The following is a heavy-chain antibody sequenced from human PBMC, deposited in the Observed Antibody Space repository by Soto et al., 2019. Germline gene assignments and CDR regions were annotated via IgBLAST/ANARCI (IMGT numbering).Heavy chain of an antibody. CDR1: GFTFSDYW. Sequence: GGSLRLSCAASGFTFSDYWIHWVRQAPGRGLVWVSRINSDGSSTSYADSVKGRFTISRDNAKNTLYLQMNSLRAEDTAVYYCARNRSYYWDMNWFDPWGQGTLVTVS. J-gene: IGHJ5*02. V-gene: IGHV3-74*01. D-gene: IGHD1-26*01. CDR3: ARNRSYYWDMNWFDP. CDR2: INSDGSST.